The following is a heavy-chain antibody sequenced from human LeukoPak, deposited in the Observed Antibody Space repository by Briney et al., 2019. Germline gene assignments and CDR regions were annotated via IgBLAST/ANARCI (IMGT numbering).Heavy chain of an antibody. V-gene: IGHV3-11*04. Sequence: KSGGSLRLSCAASGFTFRVYYMSWIRQAPGKGLEWVSYISSSGSTIYYADSVKGRFTISRDNAKNSLYLQMNSLRAEDTAVYYCARLHSAKWYQRVDYWGQGTLVSVSS. CDR1: GFTFRVYY. D-gene: IGHD2-2*01. J-gene: IGHJ4*02. CDR2: ISSSGSTI. CDR3: ARLHSAKWYQRVDY.